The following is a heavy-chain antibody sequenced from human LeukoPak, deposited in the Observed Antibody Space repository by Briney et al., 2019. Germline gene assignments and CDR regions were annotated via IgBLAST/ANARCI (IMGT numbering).Heavy chain of an antibody. Sequence: SETLSLTCTVSGGSTSSSSYYWRWIRLPPAKGLEWIGSIYYSGSTYYNPSLKSQVTISVDTSKNQFSLKLSSVTAADTAVYYCARPFRTGYSYAAGAFDIWGQGTMVTVSS. V-gene: IGHV4-39*01. J-gene: IGHJ3*02. CDR1: GGSTSSSSYY. CDR3: ARPFRTGYSYAAGAFDI. D-gene: IGHD5-18*01. CDR2: IYYSGST.